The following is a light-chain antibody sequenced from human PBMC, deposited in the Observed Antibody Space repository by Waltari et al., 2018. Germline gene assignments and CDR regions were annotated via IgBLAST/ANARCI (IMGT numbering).Light chain of an antibody. CDR2: SAS. CDR3: PHYLRLPVT. J-gene: IGKJ1*01. Sequence: EIVLTQSPATLSLYPGERSTLSCRASQSVSRALAWYQQKPGQAPRLLVLSASSRAPGIPDRFSGSGSGTDFSLTNSRLEPEDFALYYCPHYLRLPVTFGQG. V-gene: IGKV3-20*01. CDR1: QSVSRA.